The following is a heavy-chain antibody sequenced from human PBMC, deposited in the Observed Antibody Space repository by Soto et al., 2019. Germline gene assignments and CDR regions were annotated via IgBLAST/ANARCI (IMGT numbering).Heavy chain of an antibody. D-gene: IGHD2-2*01. CDR3: AKDMEDIVLVPAASPVAFDI. J-gene: IGHJ3*02. CDR2: ISWNSGSI. CDR1: GFTFDDYA. Sequence: SLRLSCAASGFTFDDYAMHWVRQAPGKGLEWVSGISWNSGSIGYADSVKGRFTISRDNAKNSLYLQMNSLRAEDTALYYCAKDMEDIVLVPAASPVAFDIWGQGT. V-gene: IGHV3-9*01.